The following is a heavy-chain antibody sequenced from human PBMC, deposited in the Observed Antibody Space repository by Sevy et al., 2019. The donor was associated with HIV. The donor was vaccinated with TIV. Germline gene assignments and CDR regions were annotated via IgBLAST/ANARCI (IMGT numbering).Heavy chain of an antibody. Sequence: SETLSLTCTVSGDSISNSRYYWGWIRQPPGKGLEWIGSVYYSGSTYYNPSLKSRFTLPLDTSKNQFLLKVNSVPATDTAVYYCANQPLTLISPPDSWGQRTLVTVSS. V-gene: IGHV4-39*01. CDR1: GDSISNSRYY. CDR3: ANQPLTLISPPDS. J-gene: IGHJ4*02. CDR2: VYYSGST. D-gene: IGHD2-2*01.